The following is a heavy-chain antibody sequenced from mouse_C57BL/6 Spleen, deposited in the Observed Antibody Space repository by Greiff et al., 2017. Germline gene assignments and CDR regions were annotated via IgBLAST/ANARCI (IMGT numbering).Heavy chain of an antibody. Sequence: VQLKQSGPELVKPGASVKISCKASGYSFTDYNMNWVKQSNGKSLEWIGVINPNYGTTSYNQKFKGKATLTVDQSSSTAYMQLNSLTSADSAVYYWARREYYRNHFDYWGQGTTLTVSS. J-gene: IGHJ2*01. CDR1: GYSFTDYN. CDR2: INPNYGTT. CDR3: ARREYYRNHFDY. V-gene: IGHV1-39*01. D-gene: IGHD2-5*01.